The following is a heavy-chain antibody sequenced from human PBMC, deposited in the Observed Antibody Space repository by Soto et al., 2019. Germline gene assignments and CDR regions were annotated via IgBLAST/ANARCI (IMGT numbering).Heavy chain of an antibody. CDR3: ARDDEGYCSGGSCLPYAYYGMDV. CDR2: IIPIFGTA. CDR1: GGTFSSYA. Sequence: ASVKVSCKASGGTFSSYAISWVRQAPGQGLEWMGGIIPIFGTANYAQKFQGRVTITADESTSTAYMELSSLRSEDTAVYYCARDDEGYCSGGSCLPYAYYGMDVWGQGTTVTVSS. D-gene: IGHD2-15*01. J-gene: IGHJ6*02. V-gene: IGHV1-69*13.